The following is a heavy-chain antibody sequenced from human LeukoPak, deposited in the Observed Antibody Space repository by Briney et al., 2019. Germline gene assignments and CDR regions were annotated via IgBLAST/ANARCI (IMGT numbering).Heavy chain of an antibody. CDR2: ISGSGGST. CDR1: GFTFSSYA. Sequence: PGGSLRLSCAASGFTFSSYAMSWVRQAPGKGLEWVSAISGSGGSTYYADSVKGRFTISRDNSKNTLYLQMNSLRAEDTAVYYCAKEAPYSSSWYGPYYYGMDVWGQGTTVTVSS. D-gene: IGHD6-13*01. J-gene: IGHJ6*02. V-gene: IGHV3-23*01. CDR3: AKEAPYSSSWYGPYYYGMDV.